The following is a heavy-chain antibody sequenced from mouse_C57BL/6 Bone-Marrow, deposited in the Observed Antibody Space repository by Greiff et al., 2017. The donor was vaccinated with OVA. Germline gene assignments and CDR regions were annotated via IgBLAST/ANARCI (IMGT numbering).Heavy chain of an antibody. CDR3: ARSGSVTGNYAMDY. V-gene: IGHV1-82*01. D-gene: IGHD4-1*01. J-gene: IGHJ4*01. Sequence: QVQLQQSGPELVKPGASVKISCKASGYAFSSSWMNWVKQRPGKGLEWIGRIYPGDGDTNYNGKFKGKATLTADKSSSTAYMQLSSLTSEDSAVYFCARSGSVTGNYAMDYWGQGTSVTVSS. CDR2: IYPGDGDT. CDR1: GYAFSSSW.